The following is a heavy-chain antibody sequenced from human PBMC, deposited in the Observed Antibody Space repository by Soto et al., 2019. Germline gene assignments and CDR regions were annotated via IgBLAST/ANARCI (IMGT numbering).Heavy chain of an antibody. V-gene: IGHV1-8*01. J-gene: IGHJ5*02. CDR1: GYTFTSYD. CDR2: MNPNSGNT. Sequence: QVQLVQSGAEVKKPGASVKVSCKASGYTFTSYDINWVRQATGQGLEYLGWMNPNSGNTGYVQKFQGRVTMTRDTSINTSQIELSSLRSEGTAVYFCARGIKNGAYLRWFDPWGQGTLFTVSS. CDR3: ARGIKNGAYLRWFDP. D-gene: IGHD4-17*01.